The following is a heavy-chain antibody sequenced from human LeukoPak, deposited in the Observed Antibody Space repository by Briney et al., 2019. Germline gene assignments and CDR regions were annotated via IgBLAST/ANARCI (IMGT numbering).Heavy chain of an antibody. Sequence: GESLKISCKGSGYRFTSYWIGWVRQMPGKGLEWMGIIYGGDSDTRYRPSFQGQVTISADKSISTAYLQWSSLKASDTAMYYCARSPNYDSIFDYWGQGTLVTVSS. CDR1: GYRFTSYW. CDR2: IYGGDSDT. D-gene: IGHD3-22*01. CDR3: ARSPNYDSIFDY. V-gene: IGHV5-51*01. J-gene: IGHJ4*02.